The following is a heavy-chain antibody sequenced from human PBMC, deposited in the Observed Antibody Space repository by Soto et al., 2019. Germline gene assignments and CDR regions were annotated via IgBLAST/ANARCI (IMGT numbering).Heavy chain of an antibody. CDR3: ATRPLLPWAP. Sequence: EVQLVESGGGLIQPGGSLRLSCAASGFTFSSNDMNWVRQAPGKGLEWVSLIYSGGSTYYADSVKGRFTISRDNSKNTLYLQMSSLSAEDTSVYYCATRPLLPWAPWGQGTMVTVSS. CDR1: GFTFSSND. V-gene: IGHV3-53*01. D-gene: IGHD3-22*01. J-gene: IGHJ3*01. CDR2: IYSGGST.